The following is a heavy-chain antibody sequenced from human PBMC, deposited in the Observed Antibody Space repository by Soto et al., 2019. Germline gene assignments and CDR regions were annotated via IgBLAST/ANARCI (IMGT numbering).Heavy chain of an antibody. CDR1: GFTFSSYE. V-gene: IGHV3-48*03. CDR2: ISSSGSTI. J-gene: IGHJ4*02. CDR3: ARGSIFGVCFDY. Sequence: EVQLVESGGGLVQPGGSLRLYCAASGFTFSSYEMNWVRQAPGKGLEWVSYISSSGSTIYYADSVKGRFTISRDNAKNSLYLQMNSLRAEDTAVYYCARGSIFGVCFDYWGQGTLVTVSS. D-gene: IGHD3-3*01.